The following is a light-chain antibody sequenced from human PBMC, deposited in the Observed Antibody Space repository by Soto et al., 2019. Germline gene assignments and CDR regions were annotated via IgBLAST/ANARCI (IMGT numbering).Light chain of an antibody. CDR3: QQYSNWPPAYT. CDR1: QSVSSN. J-gene: IGKJ2*01. V-gene: IGKV3-15*01. CDR2: GAS. Sequence: EIVMTQSPATLSVSPGERATLSCRASQSVSSNLAWYQQKPGQAPRLLIYGASTRATGIPARFSGSGSGTEFTLTISSLQSEDFAVYYCQQYSNWPPAYTFGQGATLEIK.